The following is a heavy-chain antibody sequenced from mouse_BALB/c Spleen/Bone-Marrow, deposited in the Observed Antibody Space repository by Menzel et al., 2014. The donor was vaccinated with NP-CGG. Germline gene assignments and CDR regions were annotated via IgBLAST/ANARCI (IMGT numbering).Heavy chain of an antibody. CDR1: GVTFTDYY. D-gene: IGHD2-3*01. Sequence: EVKVVESGGGLAQPGGSLRLSCATSGVTFTDYYMSWVRQPPGKALEWLGFIRNKANGHATEYSASVKGRFTISRDNSQSILYLQMNNLRAEDSTTYYWARDINDGYYWYFDVWGAGTTVTVSS. CDR3: ARDINDGYYWYFDV. V-gene: IGHV7-3*02. J-gene: IGHJ1*01. CDR2: IRNKANGHAT.